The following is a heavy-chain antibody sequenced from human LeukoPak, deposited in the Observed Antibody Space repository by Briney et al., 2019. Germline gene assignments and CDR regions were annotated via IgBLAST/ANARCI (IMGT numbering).Heavy chain of an antibody. Sequence: GGSLRLSCAASGFTFSGSGMHWVRQASGKGLEWVGRIRSKANSYATAYAASVKGRFTISRDDSKNTAYLQMNSLKTEDTAVYYCTSDDYSGSCYVAFDIWGQGTMVTVSS. CDR1: GFTFSGSG. CDR2: IRSKANSYAT. CDR3: TSDDYSGSCYVAFDI. D-gene: IGHD1-26*01. V-gene: IGHV3-73*01. J-gene: IGHJ3*02.